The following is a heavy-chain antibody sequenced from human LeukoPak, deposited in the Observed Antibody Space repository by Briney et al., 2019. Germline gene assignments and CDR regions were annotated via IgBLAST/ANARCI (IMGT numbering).Heavy chain of an antibody. D-gene: IGHD1-26*01. J-gene: IGHJ4*02. Sequence: GGSLRLSCAASGFTFSSYGMHWVRQAPGKGLEWVAVISSDGSSKYYVDSVKGRFTISRDNSKNTLYLQMNSLRAEDTAVYYCARERYGGYYFDYWGQGTLLTVSS. CDR3: ARERYGGYYFDY. V-gene: IGHV3-30*03. CDR2: ISSDGSSK. CDR1: GFTFSSYG.